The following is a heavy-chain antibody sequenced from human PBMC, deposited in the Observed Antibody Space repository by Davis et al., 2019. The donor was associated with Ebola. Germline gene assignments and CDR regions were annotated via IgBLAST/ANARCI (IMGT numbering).Heavy chain of an antibody. CDR2: ISGSGGST. CDR1: GFTFSSYA. CDR3: AKDRPSIAARKPTNWFDP. Sequence: GGSLRLSCAASGFTFSSYAMSWVRQAPGKGLEWVSAISGSGGSTYYADSVKGRFTISRDNSKNTLYLQMNSLRAEDTAVYYCAKDRPSIAARKPTNWFDPWGQGTLVTVSS. J-gene: IGHJ5*02. V-gene: IGHV3-23*01. D-gene: IGHD6-6*01.